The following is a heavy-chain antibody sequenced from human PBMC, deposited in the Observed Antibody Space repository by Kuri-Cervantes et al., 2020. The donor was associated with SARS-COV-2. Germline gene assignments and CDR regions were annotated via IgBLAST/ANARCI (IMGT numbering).Heavy chain of an antibody. Sequence: ASVKVSCKASGYTFTSYYMHWVRQAPGQGLEWMGWINPNSGGTNYAQKSQGWVTMTRDTSISTAYMELSRLRSDDTAVYYCARDRHPRRRYCSSTSCYGDYYYYGMDVWGQGTTVTVSS. D-gene: IGHD2-2*01. V-gene: IGHV1-2*04. CDR1: GYTFTSYY. CDR2: INPNSGGT. CDR3: ARDRHPRRRYCSSTSCYGDYYYYGMDV. J-gene: IGHJ6*02.